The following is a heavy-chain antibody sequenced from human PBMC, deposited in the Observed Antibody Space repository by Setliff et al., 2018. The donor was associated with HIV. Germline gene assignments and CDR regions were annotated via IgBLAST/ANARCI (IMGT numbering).Heavy chain of an antibody. V-gene: IGHV1-18*01. CDR2: ISAYNDNT. D-gene: IGHD3-16*01. J-gene: IGHJ5*02. Sequence: ASVKVSCKASGYTFSSCGVSWVRQAPGQGLEWMGWISAYNDNTNYAQKLQGRVTMTTDTSTSTAYMELRSLRSDDTAVYYCARDLGINPQGWFDPWGQGTLVTVSS. CDR3: ARDLGINPQGWFDP. CDR1: GYTFSSCG.